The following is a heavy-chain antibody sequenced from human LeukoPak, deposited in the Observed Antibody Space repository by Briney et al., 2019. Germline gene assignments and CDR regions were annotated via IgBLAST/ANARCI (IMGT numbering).Heavy chain of an antibody. CDR2: IYYSGST. Sequence: SETLSLTCTVSGGSVSSGSYYWSWIRQPPGKGLEWIGYIYYSGSTNYNPSLKSRVTISVYTSKNQFSLKLSSVTAADTAVYYCARGRGYSGYDPFDYWGQGTLVTVS. D-gene: IGHD5-12*01. V-gene: IGHV4-61*01. CDR3: ARGRGYSGYDPFDY. CDR1: GGSVSSGSYY. J-gene: IGHJ4*02.